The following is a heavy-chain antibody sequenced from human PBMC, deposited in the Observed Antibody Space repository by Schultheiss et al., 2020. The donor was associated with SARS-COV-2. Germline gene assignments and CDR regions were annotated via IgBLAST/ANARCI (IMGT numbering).Heavy chain of an antibody. D-gene: IGHD6-6*01. J-gene: IGHJ4*02. CDR2: IYSGGST. Sequence: GGSLRLSSAASGFTFSSYAMSWVRQAPGKGLEWVSVIYSGGSTYYADSVKGRFTISRDNSKNTLYLQMNSLRAEDTAVYYCATGIAAQTVWGQGTLVTVSS. CDR3: ATGIAAQTV. V-gene: IGHV3-23*03. CDR1: GFTFSSYA.